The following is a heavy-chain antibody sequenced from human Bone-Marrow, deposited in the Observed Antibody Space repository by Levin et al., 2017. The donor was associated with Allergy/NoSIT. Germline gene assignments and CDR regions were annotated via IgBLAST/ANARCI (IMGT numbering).Heavy chain of an antibody. D-gene: IGHD6-19*01. V-gene: IGHV3-23*01. CDR1: GFTFSSYA. Sequence: GESLKISCAASGFTFSSYAMSWVRQAPGKGLEWVSAISGSGGSTYYADSVKGRFTISRDNSKNTLYLQMNSLRAEDTAVYYCAKDQFSSGWFGAHDAFDIWGQGTMVTVSS. CDR2: ISGSGGST. J-gene: IGHJ3*02. CDR3: AKDQFSSGWFGAHDAFDI.